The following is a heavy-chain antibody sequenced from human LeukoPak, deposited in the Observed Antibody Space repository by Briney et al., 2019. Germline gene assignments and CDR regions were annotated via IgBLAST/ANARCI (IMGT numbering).Heavy chain of an antibody. CDR2: INHSGST. CDR3: ARGVSADYYDSSGYFSFDY. V-gene: IGHV4-34*01. CDR1: GGSFSGYY. Sequence: SETLSLTCAVYGGSFSGYYRSWIRQPPGKGLEWIGEINHSGSTNYNPSLKSRVTISVDASKNQFSLKLSSVTAADTAVYYCARGVSADYYDSSGYFSFDYWGQGTLVTVSS. D-gene: IGHD3-22*01. J-gene: IGHJ4*02.